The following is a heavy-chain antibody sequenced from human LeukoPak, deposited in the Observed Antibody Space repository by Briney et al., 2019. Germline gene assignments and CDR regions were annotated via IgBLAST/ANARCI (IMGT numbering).Heavy chain of an antibody. CDR2: IIPIFGTA. V-gene: IGHV1-69*05. D-gene: IGHD4-17*01. CDR3: ARGLDVVVWEYGDPTYYYYMDV. CDR1: GGTFSSYA. J-gene: IGHJ6*03. Sequence: VASVKVSCKASGGTFSSYAISWVRQAPGQGVEWMGGIIPIFGTANYAQKFQGRVTITTDESTSPAYMELNSLRSEDTAVSYCARGLDVVVWEYGDPTYYYYMDVWGKGTTVTVSS.